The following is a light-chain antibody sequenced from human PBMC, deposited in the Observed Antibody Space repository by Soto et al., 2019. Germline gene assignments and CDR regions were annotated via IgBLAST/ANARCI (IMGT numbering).Light chain of an antibody. CDR2: FAS. J-gene: IGKJ1*01. V-gene: IGKV3-15*01. CDR3: QQYDKWPRT. CDR1: QSVGTN. Sequence: VMTQSPATLSVSPGERAALSCRASQSVGTNLAWYQQNPGQPPRLLIYFASTMATAVPARFTAGGSGTEFTLTISRLQSDDLAVDYCQQYDKWPRTFGQGTKVEIK.